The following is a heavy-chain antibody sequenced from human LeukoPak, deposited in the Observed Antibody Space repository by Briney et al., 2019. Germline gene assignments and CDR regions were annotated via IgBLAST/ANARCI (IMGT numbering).Heavy chain of an antibody. V-gene: IGHV4-59*01. Sequence: SETLSLTCTVSGGSISGYYWSWIRQPPGKGLEWIGYIYYSGSTNYNPSLKSRVTISVDTSKNQFSLKLSSVTAADTAVYYCARGYDDSSGYYFQYNWFDPWGQGTLVTVSS. D-gene: IGHD3-22*01. CDR2: IYYSGST. J-gene: IGHJ5*02. CDR1: GGSISGYY. CDR3: ARGYDDSSGYYFQYNWFDP.